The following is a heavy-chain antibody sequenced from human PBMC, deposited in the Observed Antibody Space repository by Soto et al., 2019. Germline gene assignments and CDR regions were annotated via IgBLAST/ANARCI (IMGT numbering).Heavy chain of an antibody. J-gene: IGHJ6*03. CDR1: GGSISSGGYY. CDR3: AREAPMGAVRYHYYYYMDV. Sequence: QVQLQESGPGLVKPSQTLSLTCTVSGGSISSGGYYWSWIRQHPGKGLEWIGYVYYSGSTYYNPSLKSRVTISVDTSKNQFSLKLSSVTAADTAVYYCAREAPMGAVRYHYYYYMDVWGKGTTVTVSS. V-gene: IGHV4-31*03. CDR2: VYYSGST. D-gene: IGHD1-26*01.